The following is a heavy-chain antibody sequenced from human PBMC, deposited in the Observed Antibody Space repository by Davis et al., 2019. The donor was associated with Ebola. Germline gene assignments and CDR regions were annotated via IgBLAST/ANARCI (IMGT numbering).Heavy chain of an antibody. Sequence: GESLKISCAASGFTFSGSAMHWVRQASGKGLEWLGRIRDKANNYATAYAASVTGRFTISRDDSKNTAYLQMNSLKTEDTAVYYCTRHRPYSSSLVGWGQGTLVTVSS. D-gene: IGHD6-6*01. CDR1: GFTFSGSA. CDR2: IRDKANNYAT. V-gene: IGHV3-73*01. J-gene: IGHJ4*02. CDR3: TRHRPYSSSLVG.